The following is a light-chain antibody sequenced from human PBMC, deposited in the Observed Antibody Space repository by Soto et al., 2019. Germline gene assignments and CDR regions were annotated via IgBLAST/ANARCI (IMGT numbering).Light chain of an antibody. CDR2: GAS. CDR1: QSVTSNY. CDR3: QQYNSYSPT. V-gene: IGKV3-20*01. J-gene: IGKJ1*01. Sequence: EIVLTQSPDTLSLSPGERATLSCRASQSVTSNYLAWYQQKPGQAPRLLIYGASSRATGIPDRFSGSRSGAEFTLTINSLQSDDFATYYCQQYNSYSPTFGQGTKVDI.